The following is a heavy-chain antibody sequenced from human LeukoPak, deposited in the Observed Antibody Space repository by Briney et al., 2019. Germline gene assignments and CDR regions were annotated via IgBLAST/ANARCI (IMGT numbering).Heavy chain of an antibody. CDR3: ARENGYGYDY. V-gene: IGHV4-39*07. Sequence: SETLSLTCTVSGGSITSRDYYWGWIRQPRGKGLERIGNIYYTGNTYYNPSLKRRVTISLDTSKNQFSLKLSSVTAADTALYYCARENGYGYDYWGQGTLVTVSS. CDR1: GGSITSRDYY. CDR2: IYYTGNT. J-gene: IGHJ4*02. D-gene: IGHD5-18*01.